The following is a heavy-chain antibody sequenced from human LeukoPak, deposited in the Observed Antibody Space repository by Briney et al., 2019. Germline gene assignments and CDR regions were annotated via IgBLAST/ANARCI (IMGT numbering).Heavy chain of an antibody. J-gene: IGHJ4*02. CDR3: ARRAYYDSGYFDY. V-gene: IGHV5-51*01. CDR2: IYPGDSDS. D-gene: IGHD3-22*01. Sequence: GESLKISCKASGYTFTTYWIGWVRQMPGRGLEWMAIIYPGDSDSRYSPSFEGQVTISVDKSINTAYLQWSSLKASDTAMYYCARRAYYDSGYFDYWGQGTLVTVSS. CDR1: GYTFTTYW.